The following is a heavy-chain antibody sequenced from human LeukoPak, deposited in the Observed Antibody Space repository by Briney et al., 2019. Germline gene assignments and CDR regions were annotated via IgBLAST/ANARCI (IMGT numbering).Heavy chain of an antibody. Sequence: SETLSLTCTVSGGSISSYYWSWIRQPPGKGLEWIGYIYYSGSTNYNPSLKSRVTISVDTSKIQFSLKLSSVTAADTAVYYCARDYYYDSSGYYLHYYGMGVWGQGTTVTVSS. CDR3: ARDYYYDSSGYYLHYYGMGV. CDR1: GGSISSYY. D-gene: IGHD3-22*01. CDR2: IYYSGST. V-gene: IGHV4-59*01. J-gene: IGHJ6*02.